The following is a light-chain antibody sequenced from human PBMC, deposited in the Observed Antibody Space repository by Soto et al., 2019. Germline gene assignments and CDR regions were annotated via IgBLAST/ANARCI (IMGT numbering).Light chain of an antibody. J-gene: IGLJ1*01. Sequence: QSALTQPASVSGSPGQSITISCTGTTSDVGGYNYVSWYQHHPGKPPKLMIYEVSNRPSGISNRFSGSKSGNTASLTISGLQAEDEAHHYCSSYTSSSTLDVFGTGTKVTVL. CDR2: EVS. CDR3: SSYTSSSTLDV. V-gene: IGLV2-14*01. CDR1: TSDVGGYNY.